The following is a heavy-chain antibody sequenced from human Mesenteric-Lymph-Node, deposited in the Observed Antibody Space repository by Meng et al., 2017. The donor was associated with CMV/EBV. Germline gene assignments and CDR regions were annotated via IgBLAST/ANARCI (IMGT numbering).Heavy chain of an antibody. CDR1: GFTFSGSA. CDR2: ISGSGGST. V-gene: IGHV3-23*01. J-gene: IGHJ3*02. CDR3: AKDGYYDFWSGRGGAFDI. D-gene: IGHD3-3*01. Sequence: GGSLRLSCAASGFTFSGSAMHWVRQAPGKGLEWVSAISGSGGSTYYADSVKGRFTISRDNSKNTLYLQMNSLRAEDTAVYYCAKDGYYDFWSGRGGAFDIWGQGTMVTVSS.